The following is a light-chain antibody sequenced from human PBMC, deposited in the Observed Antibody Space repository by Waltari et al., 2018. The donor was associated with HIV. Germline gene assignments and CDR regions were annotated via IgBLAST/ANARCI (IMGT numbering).Light chain of an antibody. CDR2: AAS. Sequence: AIQMTQSPSPLSASVGDRVTITCRASQGIGNDLGWYQQKSGRAPKVLIYAASSLQSGVPSRFSGSRSGTDFTLTISSLQPEDSATYYCLQDGSFPLTFGPGTKVDV. J-gene: IGKJ3*01. CDR1: QGIGND. V-gene: IGKV1-6*01. CDR3: LQDGSFPLT.